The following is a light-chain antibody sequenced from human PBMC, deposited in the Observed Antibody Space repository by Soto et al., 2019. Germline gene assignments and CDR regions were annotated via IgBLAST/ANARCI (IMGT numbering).Light chain of an antibody. CDR3: SSYTGGNTYWI. CDR2: EVS. V-gene: IGLV2-14*01. J-gene: IGLJ3*02. Sequence: QSALTQPASVSGSPGQSFTISCTGTSSDIGAYNYVSWYQQHPGKAPKVIIFEVSNRPSGVSNRFSGSKSGNTASLTISGLQPEDEADYHCSSYTGGNTYWIFGGGTKLTVL. CDR1: SSDIGAYNY.